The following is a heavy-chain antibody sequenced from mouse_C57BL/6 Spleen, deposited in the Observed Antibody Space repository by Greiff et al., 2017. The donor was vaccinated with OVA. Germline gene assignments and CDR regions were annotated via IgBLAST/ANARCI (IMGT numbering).Heavy chain of an antibody. CDR1: GFTFSSYA. CDR2: ISDGGSYT. V-gene: IGHV5-4*01. J-gene: IGHJ2*01. CDR3: ARDQYYGSSYVFDY. Sequence: EVQLVESGGGLVKPGGSLKLSCAASGFTFSSYAMSWVRQTPEKRLEWVATISDGGSYTYYPDNVKGRFTISRDNAKNNLYLQMSHLKSEDTAMYYCARDQYYGSSYVFDYWGQGTTLTVSS. D-gene: IGHD1-1*01.